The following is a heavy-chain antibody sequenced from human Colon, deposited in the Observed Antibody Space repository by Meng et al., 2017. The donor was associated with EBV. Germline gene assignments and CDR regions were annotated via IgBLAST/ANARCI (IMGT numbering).Heavy chain of an antibody. V-gene: IGHV4-4*02. D-gene: IGHD5-24*01. CDR3: ARGNAYNAPSFDY. J-gene: IGHJ4*02. CDR1: CGSSSSNDW. Sequence: QVRLQETVPGVGECSGHLCLSGAVSCGSSSSNDWWSCVRQPPGKGLEWIGEIYHGGNTNYNPSLKSRVTNSVDRSNDQFSLSLSSVTAADTAVYYCARGNAYNAPSFDYWGQGTLVTVSS. CDR2: IYHGGNT.